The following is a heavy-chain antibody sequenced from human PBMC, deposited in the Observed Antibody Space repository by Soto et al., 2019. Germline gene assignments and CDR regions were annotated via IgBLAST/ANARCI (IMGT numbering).Heavy chain of an antibody. CDR1: DFTFSNSW. CDR2: INSDGSGT. J-gene: IGHJ6*02. V-gene: IGHV3-74*01. Sequence: VGSLRLSCAVSDFTFSNSWMHWVRQAPGKGLVWVSHINSDGSGTDYADSVKGRFTISRDNAKNTVYLQMNSLRAEDTATYYCARDRSYALDVWGQGSRVTASS. CDR3: ARDRSYALDV.